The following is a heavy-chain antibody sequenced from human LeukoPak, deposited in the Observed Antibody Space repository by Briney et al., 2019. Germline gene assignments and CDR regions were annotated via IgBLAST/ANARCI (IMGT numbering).Heavy chain of an antibody. CDR2: INHSGST. D-gene: IGHD3-9*01. CDR3: ARTPEDILTGYDY. Sequence: PSETLSLTCAVYGGSFSGYYWSWIRQPPGKGLEWIGEINHSGSTNYNPSLKSRVTISVDTSKNQFSLKLSSVTAADTAVYYCARTPEDILTGYDYWGQGTLVTVSS. V-gene: IGHV4-34*01. CDR1: GGSFSGYY. J-gene: IGHJ4*02.